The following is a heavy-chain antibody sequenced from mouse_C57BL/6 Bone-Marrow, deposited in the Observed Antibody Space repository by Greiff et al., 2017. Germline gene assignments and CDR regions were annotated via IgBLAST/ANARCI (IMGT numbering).Heavy chain of an antibody. CDR3: ASYPILLEYAMYY. V-gene: IGHV1-78*01. Sequence: VKLMESDAELVKPGASVKISCKVSGYTFTDHTIHWMKQRPEQGLEWIGYIYPRDGSTKYNEKFKGKATLTADKSSSTAYMQLNSLTSEDSAVYFCASYPILLEYAMYYWGQGTSVTVSS. D-gene: IGHD1-1*01. CDR2: IYPRDGST. CDR1: GYTFTDHT. J-gene: IGHJ4*01.